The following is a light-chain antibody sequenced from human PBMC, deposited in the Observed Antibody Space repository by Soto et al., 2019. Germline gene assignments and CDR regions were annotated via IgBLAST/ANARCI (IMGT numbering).Light chain of an antibody. CDR2: KAS. Sequence: DIQMTQSPSTLSASVGDRVTITCRASQSINSWVAWSQHKPGKAPKLLIYKASTLESGVPSRFSGGGSGTEFTLTISSLRPDDFANYYCQQYNSYYLTFGHGTKVEIK. V-gene: IGKV1-5*03. CDR3: QQYNSYYLT. CDR1: QSINSW. J-gene: IGKJ1*01.